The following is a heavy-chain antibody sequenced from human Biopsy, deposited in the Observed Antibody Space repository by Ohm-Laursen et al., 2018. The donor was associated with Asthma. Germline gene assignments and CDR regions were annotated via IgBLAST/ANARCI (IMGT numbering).Heavy chain of an antibody. CDR3: ARVDAIMISGDFYFYSGFDL. D-gene: IGHD3-16*01. CDR1: GGTFRTYA. J-gene: IGHJ6*02. V-gene: IGHV1-69*01. Sequence: SSVKVSCKASGGTFRTYAFNWVRQAPGQGLEWMGGVIPMYGVPKVAQKFQGRVTITADESTSTAYMEMSSLRSEDTAVYYCARVDAIMISGDFYFYSGFDLWGQGTTVRVSS. CDR2: VIPMYGVP.